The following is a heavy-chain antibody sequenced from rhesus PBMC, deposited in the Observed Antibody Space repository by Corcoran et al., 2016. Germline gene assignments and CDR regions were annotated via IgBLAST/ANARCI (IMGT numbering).Heavy chain of an antibody. D-gene: IGHD6-25*01. CDR1: GGSISSSY. CDR3: ASDHRYSGSFDY. CDR2: IYGSGSST. Sequence: QLQLQESGPGLVKPSETLSVTCAVSGGSISSSYWSWIRQAPGKGLEWIGVIYGSGSSTNYNPSLKSRVTLSVDTSKNQLSLKLSSVTAADTAVYYCASDHRYSGSFDYWGQGVLVTVSS. V-gene: IGHV4-169*02. J-gene: IGHJ4*01.